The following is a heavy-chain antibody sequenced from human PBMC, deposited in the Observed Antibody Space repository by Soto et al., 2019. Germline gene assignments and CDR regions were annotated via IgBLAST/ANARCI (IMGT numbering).Heavy chain of an antibody. Sequence: EEQLLESGGGLVQPGGSLRLSCAASGFTFSSYAMNWVRQAPGKGLEWVSSISDSGGSTYYADSVKGRFTISRDNSQNTLYLQMDSLRAEDTAVYFCSKASGYSSGWYKGKFYFDYWGQGTLVSVSS. D-gene: IGHD6-19*01. J-gene: IGHJ4*02. CDR2: ISDSGGST. CDR3: SKASGYSSGWYKGKFYFDY. CDR1: GFTFSSYA. V-gene: IGHV3-23*01.